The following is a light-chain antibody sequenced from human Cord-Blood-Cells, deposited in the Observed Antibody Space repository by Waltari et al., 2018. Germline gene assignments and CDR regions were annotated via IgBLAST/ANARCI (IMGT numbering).Light chain of an antibody. CDR2: LAS. J-gene: IGKJ2*01. CDR1: QSDSSN. CDR3: QQYNNWPPYT. Sequence: EIVMTQSPATLSVSPGERATLSCRASQSDSSNLAWYQQKPGQAPRHLISLASTRATGIPARFSGSGSGTEFTLPISSLQSEDFAVYYCQQYNNWPPYTFGQGTKLEIK. V-gene: IGKV3-15*01.